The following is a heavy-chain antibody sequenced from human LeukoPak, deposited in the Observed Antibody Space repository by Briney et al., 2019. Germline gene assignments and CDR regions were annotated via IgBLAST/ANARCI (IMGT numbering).Heavy chain of an antibody. D-gene: IGHD3-16*01. CDR1: GFTFTTYE. CDR2: ILNDGSQE. J-gene: IGHJ3*02. Sequence: GGSLRLSCAASGFTFTTYEMHWVRQAPGKGLEWVAVILNDGSQEKYADSVEGRFTISRDNSKNTLFLQMNSLRAEDTAVYYCARDDALGDNALDIWGQGTMVTVSS. V-gene: IGHV3-33*08. CDR3: ARDDALGDNALDI.